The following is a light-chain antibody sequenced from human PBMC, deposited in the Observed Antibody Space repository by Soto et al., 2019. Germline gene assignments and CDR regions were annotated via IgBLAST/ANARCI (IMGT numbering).Light chain of an antibody. J-gene: IGKJ1*01. V-gene: IGKV1-5*01. CDR2: DXS. CDR1: QGIRID. CDR3: QQYNSDSPA. Sequence: IHMTQSPSSLCAAVGDRVTVAXRARQGIRIDFGWYQQEPVXPPKXXXDDXSSLERGGPSRLSGSGSGTEFTLTISYLHPDDFATYYCQQYNSDSPAFGQGTKVDIK.